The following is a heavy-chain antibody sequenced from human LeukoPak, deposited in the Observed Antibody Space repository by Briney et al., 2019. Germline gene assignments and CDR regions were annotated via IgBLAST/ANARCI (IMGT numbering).Heavy chain of an antibody. Sequence: PGGSLRLSCAASGLTLSDHYMSWTRQAPGKGLEWVSYISSSSNTIYYADSVKGRFTISRDNAKSSLYLQMNRLRAEDTAVYYCASDYCSGGSCYLHSWGQGTLVTVSS. CDR2: ISSSSNTI. J-gene: IGHJ4*02. CDR3: ASDYCSGGSCYLHS. CDR1: GLTLSDHY. V-gene: IGHV3-11*01. D-gene: IGHD2-15*01.